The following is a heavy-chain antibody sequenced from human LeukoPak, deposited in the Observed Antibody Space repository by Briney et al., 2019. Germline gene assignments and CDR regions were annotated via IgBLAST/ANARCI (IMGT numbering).Heavy chain of an antibody. J-gene: IGHJ5*02. CDR3: ASWDSSSSRGFDP. CDR2: IYYSGST. V-gene: IGHV4-31*03. CDR1: GGSISSGGYY. Sequence: KSSETLSLTCTVSGGSISSGGYYWSWIRQHPGKGLEWIGYIYYSGSTYYNPSLKSRVTISVDTSKNQFSLKLSSVTAADTAVYYCASWDSSSSRGFDPWGQGTLVTVSS. D-gene: IGHD6-6*01.